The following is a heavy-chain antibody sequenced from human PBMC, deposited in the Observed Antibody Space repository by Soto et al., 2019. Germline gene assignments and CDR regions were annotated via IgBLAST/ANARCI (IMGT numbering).Heavy chain of an antibody. CDR1: GFTFSSYA. D-gene: IGHD6-19*01. CDR3: AKGTPPVAVAGTALLDYYYYMDV. CDR2: ISGSGGST. J-gene: IGHJ6*03. Sequence: GGSLRLSCAASGFTFSSYAMSWVRQAPGKGLEWVSAISGSGGSTYYADSVKGRFTISRDNSKNTLYLQMNSLRAEDKGVYYCAKGTPPVAVAGTALLDYYYYMDVWGKGTTVTVSS. V-gene: IGHV3-23*01.